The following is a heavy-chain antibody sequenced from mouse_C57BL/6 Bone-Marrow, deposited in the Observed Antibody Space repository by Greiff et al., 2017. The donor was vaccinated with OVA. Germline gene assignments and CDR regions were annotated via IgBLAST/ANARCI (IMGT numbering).Heavy chain of an antibody. D-gene: IGHD2-4*01. CDR2: IYPRSGNT. V-gene: IGHV1-81*01. CDR1: GYTFTSYG. Sequence: LQESGAELARPGASVKLSCKASGYTFTSYGISWVKQRTGQGLEWIGEIYPRSGNTYYNEKFKGKATLTADKASSTASVERRSLTSEDSAVYFCAIDYDYSSWFAYWGQGTLVTVSA. J-gene: IGHJ3*01. CDR3: AIDYDYSSWFAY.